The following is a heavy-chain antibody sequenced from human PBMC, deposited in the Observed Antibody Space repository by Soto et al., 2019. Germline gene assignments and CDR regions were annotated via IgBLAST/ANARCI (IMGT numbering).Heavy chain of an antibody. CDR2: ISYDGSNK. Sequence: PGGSLRLSCAASGFTFSSYAMHWVRQAPGKGLEWVAVISYDGSNKYYADSVKGRFTISRDNSKNTLYLQMNSLRAEDTAVYYWAKRSADIWTGSNKWGQGTLVTVSS. D-gene: IGHD3-9*01. V-gene: IGHV3-30*18. J-gene: IGHJ4*02. CDR1: GFTFSSYA. CDR3: AKRSADIWTGSNK.